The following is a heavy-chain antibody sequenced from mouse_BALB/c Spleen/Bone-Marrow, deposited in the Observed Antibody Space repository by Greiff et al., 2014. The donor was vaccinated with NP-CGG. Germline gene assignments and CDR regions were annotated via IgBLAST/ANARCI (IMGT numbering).Heavy chain of an antibody. CDR1: GYTFSSYW. V-gene: IGHV1-74*01. Sequence: QVQLQQSGPELVRPGSSVKMSCKASGYTFSSYWMHWVKQRPGQGLEWIGMIDPSNSETRLNQKFMDKATLNVDKSSNTAYMQLSILSADYSAVYCCAKHHFAMDYWGQGTSVTVSS. CDR2: IDPSNSET. CDR3: AKHHFAMDY. J-gene: IGHJ4*01.